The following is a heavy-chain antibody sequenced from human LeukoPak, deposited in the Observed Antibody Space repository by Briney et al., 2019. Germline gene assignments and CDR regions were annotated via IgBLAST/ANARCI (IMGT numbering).Heavy chain of an antibody. V-gene: IGHV4-59*01. CDR1: GGSISSYY. Sequence: SETLSLTCTVSGGSISSYYWSWIRQPPGKGLEWIGYIYYSGSTNYNPSLKSRVTISVDTSKNQFSLKLSSVTAADTAVYYCARDGAGIVLRFLEWPYYYYMDVWGKGTTVTVSS. J-gene: IGHJ6*03. D-gene: IGHD3-3*01. CDR3: ARDGAGIVLRFLEWPYYYYMDV. CDR2: IYYSGST.